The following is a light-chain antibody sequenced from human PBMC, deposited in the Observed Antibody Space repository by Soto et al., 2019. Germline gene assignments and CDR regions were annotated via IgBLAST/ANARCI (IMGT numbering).Light chain of an antibody. Sequence: QSALTQPASVSGSPGQSITISCTGTSSDVGGYNYVSWYQQHPGKAPKLMIYDVSNRPSGVSNRFSGSKSGNTASLTISGLQAEEEADYYCSSYTSSSTLVVFGGGTKLPVL. J-gene: IGLJ2*01. V-gene: IGLV2-14*01. CDR3: SSYTSSSTLVV. CDR1: SSDVGGYNY. CDR2: DVS.